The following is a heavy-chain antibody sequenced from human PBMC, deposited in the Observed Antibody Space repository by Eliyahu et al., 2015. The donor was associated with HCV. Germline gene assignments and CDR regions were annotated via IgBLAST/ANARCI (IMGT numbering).Heavy chain of an antibody. Sequence: QVQLQESGPGLVKPSETLSLTCTVXDGSISSYYWSWIRQPAGKGLEWIGRINTSGATNYNPSLKSRVTMSVDTSKNQFSLKLSSVSAADTAVYYCVRGSDNGDYYFDYWGQGTLVTVSS. CDR1: DGSISSYY. CDR2: INTSGAT. CDR3: VRGSDNGDYYFDY. V-gene: IGHV4-4*07. D-gene: IGHD4-17*01. J-gene: IGHJ4*02.